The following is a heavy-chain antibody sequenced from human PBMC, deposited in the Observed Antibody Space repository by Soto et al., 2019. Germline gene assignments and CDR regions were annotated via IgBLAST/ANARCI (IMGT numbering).Heavy chain of an antibody. D-gene: IGHD6-13*01. CDR3: AREVNSSPARGPNWFDP. CDR1: GDSINNSHW. CDR2: TYHSGTT. J-gene: IGHJ5*02. Sequence: QVQLQESGPGLVQPSGTLSLTCAVSGDSINNSHWWSWVRQTPGKGLEWIGETYHSGTTNYNPSLKTRFTISKDKSKNQFSLKMNSVPAADTAVYYWAREVNSSPARGPNWFDPWGQGTLVTVSS. V-gene: IGHV4-4*02.